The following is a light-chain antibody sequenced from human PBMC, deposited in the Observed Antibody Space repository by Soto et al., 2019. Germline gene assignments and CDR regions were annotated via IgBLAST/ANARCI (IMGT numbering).Light chain of an antibody. CDR3: KQYGSSLWT. CDR1: QSVSSY. CDR2: GAS. J-gene: IGKJ1*01. Sequence: GVSQSPCTLSLSTGESATLSCRASQSVSSYLGWYQQKPGQAPRLLIYGASNRATGIPDRFRGSGSGTDFTLTISRLEPEDFAVFYCKQYGSSLWTFAQRTKV. V-gene: IGKV3-20*01.